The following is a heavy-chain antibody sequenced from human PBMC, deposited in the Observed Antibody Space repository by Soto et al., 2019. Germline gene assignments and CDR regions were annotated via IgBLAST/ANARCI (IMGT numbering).Heavy chain of an antibody. J-gene: IGHJ4*02. CDR3: ARGSTLNV. D-gene: IGHD3-16*01. Sequence: EVQLVQSGAEVKKPGESLKISCKGSGYSFTTYWIGWVRQMPGKGLEWMGIIYPGDSNTKYSPSFQGQVTLSVDKSISTAYLPWSSLKASDTAMYYCARGSTLNVWGQGTLVTVSA. CDR1: GYSFTTYW. V-gene: IGHV5-51*03. CDR2: IYPGDSNT.